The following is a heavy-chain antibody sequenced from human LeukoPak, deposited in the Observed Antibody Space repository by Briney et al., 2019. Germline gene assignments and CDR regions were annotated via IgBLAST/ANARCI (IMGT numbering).Heavy chain of an antibody. D-gene: IGHD2-15*01. CDR3: AKDGYGSSEHPYDY. CDR2: INHDGSDK. Sequence: GGSLRLSCAASGFAFNGCYVRWVRLPAGEGLGWVANINHDGSDKYYEDSVKRLFTITRDNAKKSVYLQMNSLRAEAAAIYYCAKDGYGSSEHPYDYWGQGTLVTVSP. V-gene: IGHV3-7*01. J-gene: IGHJ4*02. CDR1: GFAFNGCY.